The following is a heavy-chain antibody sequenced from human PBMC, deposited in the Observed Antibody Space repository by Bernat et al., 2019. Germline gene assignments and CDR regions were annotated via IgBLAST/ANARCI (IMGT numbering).Heavy chain of an antibody. CDR3: ARGGGRPDGYKEDKDAFDI. Sequence: QVQLQESGPGLVKPSQTLSLTCTVSGGSISSGGYYWSWIRQHPGKGLEWIGYIYYSGSTYYNPSLKSRVTISVDTSKNQFSLKLGSVTAADTAVYYCARGGGRPDGYKEDKDAFDIWGQGTMVTVSS. D-gene: IGHD5-24*01. V-gene: IGHV4-31*03. CDR2: IYYSGST. CDR1: GGSISSGGYY. J-gene: IGHJ3*02.